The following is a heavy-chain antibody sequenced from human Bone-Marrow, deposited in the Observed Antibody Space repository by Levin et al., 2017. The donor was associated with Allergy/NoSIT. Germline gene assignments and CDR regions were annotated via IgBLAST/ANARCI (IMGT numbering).Heavy chain of an antibody. J-gene: IGHJ4*02. CDR3: ARRIGTSWSNFDF. Sequence: GESLKISCKCSGYTFTSYWIGWVRRMPGKGLEWMGIIYPGDSDTRYNPSFRGQVTISADKSINTAFLQWNSLEASDTAMYYCARRIGTSWSNFDFWGQGTLVTVSS. V-gene: IGHV5-51*01. CDR2: IYPGDSDT. D-gene: IGHD6-13*01. CDR1: GYTFTSYW.